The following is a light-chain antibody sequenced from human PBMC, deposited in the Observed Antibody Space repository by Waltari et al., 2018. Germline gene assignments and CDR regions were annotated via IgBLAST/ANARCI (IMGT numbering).Light chain of an antibody. V-gene: IGKV1-16*02. CDR2: GAS. CDR1: QDINTD. J-gene: IGKJ1*01. CDR3: LQYKNYPRT. Sequence: DIQMTQSPSSLSASVGDRVIITCRASQDINTDLAWFHQKSVKAPKSLIYGASNLQSGVPSKFSGSGSGTDFTLTISSLQPEDFATYYCLQYKNYPRTFGQGTKVEIK.